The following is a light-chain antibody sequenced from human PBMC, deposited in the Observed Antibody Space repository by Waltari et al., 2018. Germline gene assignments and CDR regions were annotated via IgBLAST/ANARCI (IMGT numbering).Light chain of an antibody. CDR2: NSY. CDR3: QQRNNYPLT. J-gene: IGKJ4*01. CDR1: ENVNSY. V-gene: IGKV3-11*01. Sequence: EIVMTQSPATLSSSPGARATLSCRASENVNSYLVWFQQKPGQPPRLLIYNSYNRATGVPGRFSGSGSGTDFTLTITNLEPEDSAVYYCQQRNNYPLTFGGGTKIEIK.